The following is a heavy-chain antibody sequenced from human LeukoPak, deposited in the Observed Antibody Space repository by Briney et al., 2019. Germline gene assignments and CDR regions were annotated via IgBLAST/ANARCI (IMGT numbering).Heavy chain of an antibody. J-gene: IGHJ3*02. Sequence: SGGSLRLSCAASGFTFSSYPMNWVRQAPGRGLEWVSYISGSDNTRSYADSVKGRFTISRDNAKSSLSLQMNSLRAEDTAVYYCARRAAAGHLDGFDTWGQGTLITVSS. D-gene: IGHD6-13*01. CDR1: GFTFSSYP. CDR2: ISGSDNTR. CDR3: ARRAAAGHLDGFDT. V-gene: IGHV3-48*03.